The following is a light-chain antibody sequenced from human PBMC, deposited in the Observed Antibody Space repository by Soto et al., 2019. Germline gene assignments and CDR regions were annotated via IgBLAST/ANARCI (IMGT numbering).Light chain of an antibody. CDR2: KAS. J-gene: IGKJ1*01. CDR3: QQYHNYPLT. Sequence: DIQMTQSPSTLSASVGDRVTITCRASQSISNRLAWYQQTPGKAPKLLIFKASTSQSGVPSSFSGSGSGTEFTLTISNLQPGDFATYYCQQYHNYPLTFGQGTKVDIK. V-gene: IGKV1-5*03. CDR1: QSISNR.